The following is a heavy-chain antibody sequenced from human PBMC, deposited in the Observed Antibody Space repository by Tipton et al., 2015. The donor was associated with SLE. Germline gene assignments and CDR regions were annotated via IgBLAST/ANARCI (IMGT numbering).Heavy chain of an antibody. CDR3: ARDLGQSRAFDI. D-gene: IGHD3-16*01. CDR2: IYTSGST. Sequence: TLSLTCTVSGGSISSGSYYWSWIRQPAGKGLEWIGRIYTSGSTNYNPSLKSRVTISVDTSKNQFSLKLSSVTAADTAVYYCARDLGQSRAFDIWGQGTMVTVSS. V-gene: IGHV4-61*02. J-gene: IGHJ3*02. CDR1: GGSISSGSYY.